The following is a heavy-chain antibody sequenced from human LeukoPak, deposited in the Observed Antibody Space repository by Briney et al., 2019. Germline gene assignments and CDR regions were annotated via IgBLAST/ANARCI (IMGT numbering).Heavy chain of an antibody. CDR2: IIPIFGTA. Sequence: ASVKVSCKASGYTFTGYYMHWVRQAPGQGLEWMGGIIPIFGTANYAQKLQGRVTMTTDTSTSTAYMELRSLRSDDTAVYYCARGSGDMYYYYYMDVWGKGTTVTISS. CDR3: ARGSGDMYYYYYMDV. CDR1: GYTFTGYY. V-gene: IGHV1-18*04. J-gene: IGHJ6*03.